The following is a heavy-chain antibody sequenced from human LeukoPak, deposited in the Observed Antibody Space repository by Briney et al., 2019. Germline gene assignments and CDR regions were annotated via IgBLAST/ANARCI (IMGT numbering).Heavy chain of an antibody. J-gene: IGHJ4*02. CDR3: ARLYYDILTAIRN. Sequence: GGSLRLSCAASGFTFRSNYMSWVRQAPGKGLEWVSIIYNDGGTYYADSVKGRFTISRDNPKNTLFLQMNSLRAEDTAVYFCARLYYDILTAIRNWGQGTLVTVSS. CDR2: IYNDGGT. D-gene: IGHD3-9*01. V-gene: IGHV3-53*01. CDR1: GFTFRSNY.